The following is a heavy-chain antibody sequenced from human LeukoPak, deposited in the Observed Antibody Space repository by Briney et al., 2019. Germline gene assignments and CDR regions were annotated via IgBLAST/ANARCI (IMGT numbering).Heavy chain of an antibody. Sequence: PGGSLRLSCAASGLIFSDPAIHWVRQASGKGLEWVGRIRNKANNYATTYAVSVRGRFTISRDDSKNTAYLQMNSLKTEDTAVYYCTSDSSGWLRGFDFWGQGALVTVSS. CDR2: IRNKANNYAT. D-gene: IGHD6-25*01. V-gene: IGHV3-73*01. J-gene: IGHJ4*02. CDR3: TSDSSGWLRGFDF. CDR1: GLIFSDPA.